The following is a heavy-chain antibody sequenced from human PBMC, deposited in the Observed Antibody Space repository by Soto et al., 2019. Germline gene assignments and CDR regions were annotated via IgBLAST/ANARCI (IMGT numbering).Heavy chain of an antibody. CDR1: GYTFITYG. CDR3: ARGPTDYYDNSANYFLDY. D-gene: IGHD3-22*01. V-gene: IGHV1-18*01. CDR2: ISTYNGNT. J-gene: IGHJ4*02. Sequence: QVQLVQSGAEVKKPGASVKVSCKASGYTFITYGVSWVRQAPGQGLDWLGWISTYNGNTRYAERPQSRVTMTTDTTENTAYMELRNMRSDDTAVYYCARGPTDYYDNSANYFLDYWGQGTLVTVSS.